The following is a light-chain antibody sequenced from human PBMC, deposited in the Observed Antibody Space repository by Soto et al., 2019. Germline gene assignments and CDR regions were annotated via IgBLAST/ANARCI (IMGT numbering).Light chain of an antibody. CDR1: QSISYW. Sequence: DIQMTQSPSTLSASVGDRVTITCRASQSISYWLAWYQQKPGKAPKLLIFDGASLESGVPSRFSGSGSGTEFTLTISSLQPDDFATYYCQQYRTFGQGTKVDIK. CDR2: DGA. V-gene: IGKV1-5*01. CDR3: QQYRT. J-gene: IGKJ1*01.